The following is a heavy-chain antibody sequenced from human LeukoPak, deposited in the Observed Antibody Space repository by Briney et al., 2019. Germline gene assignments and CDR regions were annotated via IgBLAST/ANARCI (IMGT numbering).Heavy chain of an antibody. V-gene: IGHV4-39*01. J-gene: IGHJ5*02. CDR2: IYYSGST. CDR1: GGSISSSSYY. D-gene: IGHD4-17*01. Sequence: PSETLSLTCTVSGGSISSSSYYWGWIRQPPGKGLKWIGSIYYSGSTYYNPSLKSRVTISVDTSKNQFSLKLSSVTAADTAVYYCARGQRDYYHRDYHLNWFDPWGQGTLVTVSS. CDR3: ARGQRDYYHRDYHLNWFDP.